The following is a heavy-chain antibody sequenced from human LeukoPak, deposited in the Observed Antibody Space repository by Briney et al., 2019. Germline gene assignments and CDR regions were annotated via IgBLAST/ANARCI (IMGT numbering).Heavy chain of an antibody. CDR1: GGSISSYY. Sequence: PSETLSLTCTVSGGSISSYYWSWIRQPPGKGLEWIGEINHSGSTNYNPSLKSRVTISVDTSKNQFSLKLSSVTAADTAVYYCARGYYYDSSGYYTLFDYWGQGTLVTVSS. CDR2: INHSGST. D-gene: IGHD3-22*01. V-gene: IGHV4-34*01. J-gene: IGHJ4*02. CDR3: ARGYYYDSSGYYTLFDY.